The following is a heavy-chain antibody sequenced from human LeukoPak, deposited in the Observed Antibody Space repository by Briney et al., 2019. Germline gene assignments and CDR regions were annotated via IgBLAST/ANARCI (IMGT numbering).Heavy chain of an antibody. CDR3: ARQHTAATAFDY. Sequence: GRSLRLSCAASGFTFSSYGMHWVRQAPGKGLEWVTFISYDGSNKYYADSVKGRFTISRDNSKNTLFLQMNSLRAEDTAVYYCARQHTAATAFDYWGQGTLVTVSS. V-gene: IGHV3-30*03. J-gene: IGHJ4*02. D-gene: IGHD6-13*01. CDR2: ISYDGSNK. CDR1: GFTFSSYG.